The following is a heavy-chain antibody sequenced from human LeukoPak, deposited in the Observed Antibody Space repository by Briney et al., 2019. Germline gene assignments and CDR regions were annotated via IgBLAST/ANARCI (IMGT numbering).Heavy chain of an antibody. V-gene: IGHV4-39*01. CDR2: IYYSGST. J-gene: IGHJ3*02. D-gene: IGHD3-9*01. CDR1: GGSISSSSYY. CDR3: ARVKGTTISDAFDI. Sequence: SETLSLTCTVSGGSISSSSYYWGWIRQPPGKGLEWIGTIYYSGSTYYNLSLKSRVTISVDTSKNQFSLRLSSVTAADTAVYYCARVKGTTISDAFDIWGQGTMVTVSS.